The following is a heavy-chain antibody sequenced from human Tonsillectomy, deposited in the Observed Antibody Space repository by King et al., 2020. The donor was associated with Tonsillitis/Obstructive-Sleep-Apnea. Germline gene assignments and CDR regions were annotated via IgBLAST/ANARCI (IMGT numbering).Heavy chain of an antibody. CDR1: GYSFTSYW. V-gene: IGHV5-51*01. CDR3: ARSRDYYDSSGYNSRRFFYFDY. D-gene: IGHD3-22*01. Sequence: VQLVESGAEVKKPGESLKISCKGSGYSFTSYWIGWVRQMPGKGLEWMGIIYPGDSDTRYSPSFQGQVTISADKSISTAYLQRGSLKASDTAMYYCARSRDYYDSSGYNSRRFFYFDYWGQGTLVTVSS. CDR2: IYPGDSDT. J-gene: IGHJ4*02.